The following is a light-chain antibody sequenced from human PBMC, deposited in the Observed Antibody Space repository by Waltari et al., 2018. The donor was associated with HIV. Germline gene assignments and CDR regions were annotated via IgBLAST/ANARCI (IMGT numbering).Light chain of an antibody. V-gene: IGKV3D-20*02. CDR2: DAS. J-gene: IGKJ5*01. Sequence: EIVLTQSPGTLSLSPGGRATLSCRASQSVSRRFLAWYQQKPGQAPRLLIYDASTRASGIPARFSGSGSGTDFTLTISSLEPEDVAVYYCQQRSNWPPVTFGQGTRLEI. CDR3: QQRSNWPPVT. CDR1: QSVSRRF.